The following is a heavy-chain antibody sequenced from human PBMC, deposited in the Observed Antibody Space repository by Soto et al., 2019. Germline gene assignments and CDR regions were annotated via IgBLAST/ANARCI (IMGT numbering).Heavy chain of an antibody. CDR3: ARGDYVSGYFDY. Sequence: ASVKVSCKASGYTFTSYAMHWVRQAPGQRLEWMGWINAYNGNTNYAQKLQGRVTMTTDTSTSTAYMELRSLRSDDTAVYYCARGDYVSGYFDYWGQGTLVTVSS. D-gene: IGHD4-17*01. V-gene: IGHV1-18*01. J-gene: IGHJ4*02. CDR2: INAYNGNT. CDR1: GYTFTSYA.